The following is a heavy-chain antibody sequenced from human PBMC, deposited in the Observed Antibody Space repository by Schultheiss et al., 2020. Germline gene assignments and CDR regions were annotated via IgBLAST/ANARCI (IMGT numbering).Heavy chain of an antibody. CDR1: GGSISSYY. J-gene: IGHJ3*02. CDR2: IYYSGST. V-gene: IGHV4-59*01. CDR3: ARDYGEAATNDAFDI. Sequence: SCTVSGGSISSYYWSWIRQPPGKGLEWIGYIYYSGSTNYNPSLKSRVTISVDTSKNQFSLKLSSVTAADTAVYYCARDYGEAATNDAFDIWGQGTMVTVSS. D-gene: IGHD2-15*01.